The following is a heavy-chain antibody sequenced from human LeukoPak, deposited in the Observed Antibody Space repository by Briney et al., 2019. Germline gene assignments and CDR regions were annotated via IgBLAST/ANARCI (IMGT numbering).Heavy chain of an antibody. CDR3: AKDDDSSGFDY. V-gene: IGHV3-30-3*01. CDR1: GFTFSSYA. Sequence: PGRSLRLSCAASGFTFSSYAMHWVRQAPGKGLEWVAVISYDGSNKYYADSVKGRFTISRDNAKNSLYLQMNGLRAEDTALYYCAKDDDSSGFDYWGQGTLVTVSS. J-gene: IGHJ4*02. CDR2: ISYDGSNK. D-gene: IGHD3-22*01.